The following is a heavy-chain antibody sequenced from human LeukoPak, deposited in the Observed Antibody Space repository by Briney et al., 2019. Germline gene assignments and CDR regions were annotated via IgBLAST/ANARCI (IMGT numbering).Heavy chain of an antibody. D-gene: IGHD6-25*01. J-gene: IGHJ4*02. CDR3: ARGFVRAGIAAASSDY. CDR2: TYYSGST. V-gene: IGHV4-59*12. Sequence: KTSETLSLTCTVSGGSISSYYWSWIRQPPGKGLEWIGYTYYSGSTNYNPSLKSRVTISVDTSKNQFSLKLSSVTAADTAVYYCARGFVRAGIAAASSDYWGQGTLVTVSS. CDR1: GGSISSYY.